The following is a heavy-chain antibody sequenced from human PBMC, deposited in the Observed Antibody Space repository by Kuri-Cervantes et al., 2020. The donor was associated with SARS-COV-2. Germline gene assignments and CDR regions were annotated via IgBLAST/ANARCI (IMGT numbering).Heavy chain of an antibody. J-gene: IGHJ4*02. Sequence: GSLRLSCTVSGDSISDHYWSWIRQPPGRGPEWIGCIHYSGSTNYNPSLKSRVTISVDTSKNQFSLKFNSVTATDTAVYFCARGRCSATNCYLRPYFDYWGQGALVTVSS. V-gene: IGHV4-59*08. D-gene: IGHD2-2*01. CDR2: IHYSGST. CDR1: GDSISDHY. CDR3: ARGRCSATNCYLRPYFDY.